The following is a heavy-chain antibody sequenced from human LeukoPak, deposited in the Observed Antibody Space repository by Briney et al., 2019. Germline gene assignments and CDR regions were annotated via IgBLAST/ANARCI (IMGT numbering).Heavy chain of an antibody. CDR1: GGSFSGYY. D-gene: IGHD6-13*01. CDR2: INHSGST. CDR3: ARGRYLTTSGGAAAGFLDY. Sequence: SETLSLTCAVSGGSFSGYYWNWIRQSPGKGLEWIGEINHSGSTHYNPSLKSRVTISVDTSQKQFSLRLTSVTAADTAVYYCARGRYLTTSGGAAAGFLDYWGQGTLVTVSS. V-gene: IGHV4-34*01. J-gene: IGHJ4*02.